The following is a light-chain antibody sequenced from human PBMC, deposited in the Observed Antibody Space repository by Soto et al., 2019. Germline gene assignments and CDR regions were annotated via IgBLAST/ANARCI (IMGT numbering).Light chain of an antibody. V-gene: IGLV2-11*01. CDR1: SSDVGGYNL. CDR3: CSYAGSSLWV. CDR2: DVS. Sequence: QSALTQPRSVSESPGQSVTISCTGTSSDVGGYNLVSWYQQHPGKAPKLVIYDVSKWPSGVPGRFFGSKSGNTASLTIPGLQAEDEADYYCCSYAGSSLWVFGGGTKLTVL. J-gene: IGLJ3*02.